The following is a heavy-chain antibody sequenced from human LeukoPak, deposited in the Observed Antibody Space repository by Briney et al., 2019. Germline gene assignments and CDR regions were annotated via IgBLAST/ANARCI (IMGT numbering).Heavy chain of an antibody. D-gene: IGHD4-17*01. CDR3: ARDFYGDYALSAFDI. J-gene: IGHJ3*02. CDR2: IKQDGSEK. CDR1: RFTFSSYS. V-gene: IGHV3-7*01. Sequence: GGSLRLSCAASRFTFSSYSMIWVRQAPGKGLEWVANIKQDGSEKYYVDSVKGRFSISRDNAKNSLYLQMNSLRAEDTAVYYCARDFYGDYALSAFDIWGQGTMVTVSS.